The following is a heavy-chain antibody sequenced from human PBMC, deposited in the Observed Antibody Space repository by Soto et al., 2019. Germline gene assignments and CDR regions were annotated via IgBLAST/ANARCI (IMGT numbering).Heavy chain of an antibody. V-gene: IGHV3-48*01. D-gene: IGHD6-13*01. CDR1: GFTFSSYS. CDR3: ARGIAAAGPKLDY. Sequence: EVQLVESGGGLVQPGGSLRLSCAASGFTFSSYSMNWVRQAPGKGLEWVSYISSATTTIYYADSVKGRFTISRDNAKNSLYRQMNGLRADDTAVYYCARGIAAAGPKLDYWGQGTLVTVSS. CDR2: ISSATTTI. J-gene: IGHJ4*02.